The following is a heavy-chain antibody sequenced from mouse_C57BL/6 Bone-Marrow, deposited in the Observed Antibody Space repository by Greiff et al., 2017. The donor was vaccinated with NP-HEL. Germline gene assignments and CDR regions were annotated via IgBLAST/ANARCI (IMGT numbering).Heavy chain of an antibody. CDR3: ASIYDGDYQGYYFDD. CDR2: INPSSGYT. V-gene: IGHV1-4*01. J-gene: IGHJ2*01. Sequence: QVQLQQSGAELARPGASVKMSCKASGYTFTSYTMHWVKQRPGQGLEWIGYINPSSGYTKYNQKFKDKATLTADKSSSTAYMQLSSLTSEDSAVYYWASIYDGDYQGYYFDDWGKGTTLTVSS. D-gene: IGHD2-3*01. CDR1: GYTFTSYT.